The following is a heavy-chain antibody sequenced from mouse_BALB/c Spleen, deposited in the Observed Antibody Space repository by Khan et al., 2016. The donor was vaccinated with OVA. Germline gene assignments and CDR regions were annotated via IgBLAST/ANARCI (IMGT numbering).Heavy chain of an antibody. V-gene: IGHV5-9-1*01. D-gene: IGHD3-3*01. Sequence: EVELVESGGGLVKPGGSLKLSCSASGFTFSTYCMSWVRQTPEKRLEWVATISSGGHYTFYQDSVKVQFTISRDTAKNTLYLQIHNMRSEDTAMYYCTRSLADYHAMDYWGQGTSVTVSS. CDR1: GFTFSTYC. J-gene: IGHJ4*01. CDR2: ISSGGHYT. CDR3: TRSLADYHAMDY.